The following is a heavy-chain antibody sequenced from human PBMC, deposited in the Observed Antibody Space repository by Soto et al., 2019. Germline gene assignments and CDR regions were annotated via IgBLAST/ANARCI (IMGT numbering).Heavy chain of an antibody. Sequence: AASVKVSCKASGYTFTSYAMHWVRQAPGQRLEWMGWINAGNGNTKYSQKFQGRVTITRDTSASTAYMELSSLRSEDTAVYYCARDTRPKPTELYYYYGMDVWGQGTTVTVSS. V-gene: IGHV1-3*01. J-gene: IGHJ6*02. D-gene: IGHD1-26*01. CDR2: INAGNGNT. CDR1: GYTFTSYA. CDR3: ARDTRPKPTELYYYYGMDV.